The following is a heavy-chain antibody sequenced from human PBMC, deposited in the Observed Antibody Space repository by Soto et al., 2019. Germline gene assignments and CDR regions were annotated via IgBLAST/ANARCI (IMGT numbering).Heavy chain of an antibody. CDR1: GYSFIGYY. D-gene: IGHD2-8*02. CDR3: ARGDYGTGGYPFPYFDY. Sequence: HEHLVQSGAEVKRPGASLKVSCKASGYSFIGYYIHWVRQAPGQGLEWMGWINPDSGATNYAQNFQGRVTLTSDTSISTASMDLTSLTSDDTAVYCCARGDYGTGGYPFPYFDYWGQGTLVIVSP. J-gene: IGHJ4*02. V-gene: IGHV1-2*02. CDR2: INPDSGAT.